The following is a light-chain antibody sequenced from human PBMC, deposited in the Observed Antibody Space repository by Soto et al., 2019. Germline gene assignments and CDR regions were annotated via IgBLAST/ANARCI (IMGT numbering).Light chain of an antibody. V-gene: IGKV3-20*01. CDR3: QLYGGAFT. J-gene: IGKJ3*01. Sequence: ETVLTQSPDTLSVSQGDRATLSCRASQSVGRSKVAWYQQKPGQAPRLLVYGPSTRAAGIPDRFSGKGSGTDCSLSISRLESEDFAVYFCQLYGGAFTFGPGTKVDIK. CDR2: GPS. CDR1: QSVGRSK.